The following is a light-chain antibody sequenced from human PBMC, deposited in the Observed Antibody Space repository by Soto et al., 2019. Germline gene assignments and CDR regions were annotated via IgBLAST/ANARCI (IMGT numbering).Light chain of an antibody. V-gene: IGLV2-23*03. CDR1: SSDVGSYNL. CDR3: CSYAGSSTFEV. Sequence: QSALTQPASVSGSPGQSITISCTGTSSDVGSYNLVSWYQQHPGKAPKLMICEGSKRPSGVSNRFSGSKSGNTASLTISGLQAEDEADYYCCSYAGSSTFEVFGGGTKLTVL. CDR2: EGS. J-gene: IGLJ2*01.